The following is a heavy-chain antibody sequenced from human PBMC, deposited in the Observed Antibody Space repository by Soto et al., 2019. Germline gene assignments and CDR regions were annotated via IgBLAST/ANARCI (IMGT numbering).Heavy chain of an antibody. CDR1: GGSISSYY. J-gene: IGHJ6*02. Sequence: QVQLQESGPGLVKPSETLSLTCTVSGGSISSYYWSWIRQPPGKGLEWIGYIYYSGSTNYNPSLKSRVTISVDTSKNQFSLKLSSVTAADTAVYYCARTEYYYGMDVWGQGTTVTVSS. CDR3: ARTEYYYGMDV. V-gene: IGHV4-59*01. CDR2: IYYSGST.